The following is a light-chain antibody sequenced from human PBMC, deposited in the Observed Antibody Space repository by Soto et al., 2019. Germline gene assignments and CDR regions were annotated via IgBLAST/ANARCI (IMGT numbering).Light chain of an antibody. V-gene: IGKV1-39*01. CDR3: QQSYSTPQN. Sequence: DIQMTQSPSSLSASVGDRVTIPCRASQSISNYLNWYQQKPGKAPKLLIHTTSSLQSGVPSRFSGSGTGTDFTLTISSLQPEDFATYYCQQSYSTPQNFGGGTKVDIK. CDR1: QSISNY. CDR2: TTS. J-gene: IGKJ4*01.